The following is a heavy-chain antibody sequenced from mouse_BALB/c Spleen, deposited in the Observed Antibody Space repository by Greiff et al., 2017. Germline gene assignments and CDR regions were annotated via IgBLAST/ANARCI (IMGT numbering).Heavy chain of an antibody. D-gene: IGHD3-2*01. Sequence: QVQLKESGAELVRPGVSVKISCKGSGYTFTDYAMHWVKQSHAKSLEWIGVISTYYGDASYNQKFKGKATMTVDKSSSTAYMELARLTSEDSAIYYCAATARAKGNAMDYWGQGTSGTVSS. J-gene: IGHJ4*01. V-gene: IGHV1S137*01. CDR2: ISTYYGDA. CDR1: GYTFTDYA. CDR3: AATARAKGNAMDY.